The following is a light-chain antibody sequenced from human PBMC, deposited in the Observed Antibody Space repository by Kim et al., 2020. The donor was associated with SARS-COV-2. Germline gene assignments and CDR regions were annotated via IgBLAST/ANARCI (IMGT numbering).Light chain of an antibody. J-gene: IGKJ4*01. Sequence: ASAGDRVTITCRASQDISNSLAWYQQKPGKAPELLIYDAFSLESGVSPRFSGSRSGTDFTLTISSLQSEDFATYYCQQHYIYPLTFGGGTRVEIK. CDR3: QQHYIYPLT. CDR2: DAF. CDR1: QDISNS. V-gene: IGKV1-8*01.